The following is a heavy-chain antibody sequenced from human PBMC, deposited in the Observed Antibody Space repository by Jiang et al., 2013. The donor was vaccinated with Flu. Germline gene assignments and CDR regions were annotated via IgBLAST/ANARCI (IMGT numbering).Heavy chain of an antibody. J-gene: IGHJ4*02. D-gene: IGHD3-22*01. CDR1: GGSISSSTYY. CDR2: IYYSGST. CDR3: ARNESSGYFGY. V-gene: IGHV4-39*01. Sequence: PGLVKPSETLSLICTISGGSISSSTYYWGWIRQPPGKGLEWIGSIYYSGSTHYNPSLKSRVTISVDTSKNQFSLRLSSVTAVDTAVYYCARNESSGYFGYWGQGALVT.